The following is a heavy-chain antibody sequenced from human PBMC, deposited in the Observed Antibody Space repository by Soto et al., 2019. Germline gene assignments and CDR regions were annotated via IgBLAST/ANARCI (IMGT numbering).Heavy chain of an antibody. CDR2: IYYSGST. J-gene: IGHJ5*02. Sequence: SETLSLTCTVSGGSISSYYWSWIRQPPGKGLEWIGYIYYSGSTNYNPSLKSRVTISVDTSKNQFSLKLSSVTAADTAVYYCAGTRHDYIWGSYRPWGQGTLVTVSS. D-gene: IGHD3-16*02. V-gene: IGHV4-59*08. CDR1: GGSISSYY. CDR3: AGTRHDYIWGSYRP.